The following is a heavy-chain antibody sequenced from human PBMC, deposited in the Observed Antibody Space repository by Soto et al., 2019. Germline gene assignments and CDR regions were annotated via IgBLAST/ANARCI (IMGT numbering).Heavy chain of an antibody. D-gene: IGHD3-10*01. CDR1: GVSISRYCYY. Sequence: AESLSLTGTVSGVSISRYCYYWGWFRQPPGKGLDWIGSIYYSGNPNYNPSLKSRVTIFVDTSKNQVSLRLTSVTAADTAVYYCARHSLYGGPFDPWGREPWSRLL. J-gene: IGHJ5*02. CDR2: IYYSGNP. V-gene: IGHV4-39*01. CDR3: ARHSLYGGPFDP.